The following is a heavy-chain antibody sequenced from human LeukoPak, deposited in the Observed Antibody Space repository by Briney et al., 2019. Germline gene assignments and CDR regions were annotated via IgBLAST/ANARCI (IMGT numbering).Heavy chain of an antibody. J-gene: IGHJ4*02. CDR2: ISYDGSNK. Sequence: GRSLRLSCAASGFTFSSYAMHWVRQAPGKGLEWVAVISYDGSNKYYADSVKGRFTISRDNSKNTLYLQMNSLRAEDTAVYYCARVGMRSGYLDYWGRGTLVTVSS. D-gene: IGHD3-22*01. V-gene: IGHV3-30-3*01. CDR3: ARVGMRSGYLDY. CDR1: GFTFSSYA.